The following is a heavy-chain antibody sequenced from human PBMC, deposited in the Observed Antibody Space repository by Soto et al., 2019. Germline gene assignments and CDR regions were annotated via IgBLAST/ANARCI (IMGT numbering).Heavy chain of an antibody. Sequence: SETLSLTCTVSGGSISSPGHHWTWIRQSPGKGLEWIGSIYYSASTYYNPSLVSRIMISVDTSKNQFSLRLTSVTAADTAVYCCARDYRTPSGGMDVWGQGTTVTVSS. CDR2: IYYSAST. D-gene: IGHD3-16*02. CDR3: ARDYRTPSGGMDV. V-gene: IGHV4-30-4*01. CDR1: GGSISSPGHH. J-gene: IGHJ6*02.